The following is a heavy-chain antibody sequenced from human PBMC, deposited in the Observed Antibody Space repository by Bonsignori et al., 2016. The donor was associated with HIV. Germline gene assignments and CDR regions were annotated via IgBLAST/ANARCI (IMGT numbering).Heavy chain of an antibody. CDR3: ARARGIMITFGGVIVDDAFDI. J-gene: IGHJ3*02. CDR2: IYTSGST. CDR1: GGSISSYY. V-gene: IGHV4-4*07. Sequence: LSLTCTVSGGSISSYYWSWIRQPAGKGLEWIGRIYTSGSTNYNPSLKSRVTMSVDTSKNQFSLKLSSVTAADTAVYYCARARGIMITFGGVIVDDAFDIWGQGTMVTVSS. D-gene: IGHD3-16*02.